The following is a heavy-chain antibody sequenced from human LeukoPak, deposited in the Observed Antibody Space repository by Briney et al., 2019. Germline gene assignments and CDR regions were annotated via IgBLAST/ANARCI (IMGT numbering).Heavy chain of an antibody. CDR2: TYYRSKWYN. J-gene: IGHJ6*02. D-gene: IGHD6-13*01. CDR1: GDSVSSNSAA. Sequence: SQTLSLTCAISGDSVSSNSAAWNRIRQSPSRGLEWLGRTYYRSKWYNDYAVSVKSRITINPDTSKNQFSLQLNSVTPEDTAVYYCGYSRGGKYGMDVWGQGTTVTVSS. V-gene: IGHV6-1*01. CDR3: GYSRGGKYGMDV.